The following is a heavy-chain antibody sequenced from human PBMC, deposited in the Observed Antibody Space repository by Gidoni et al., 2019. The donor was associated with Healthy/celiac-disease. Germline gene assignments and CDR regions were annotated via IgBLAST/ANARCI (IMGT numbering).Heavy chain of an antibody. J-gene: IGHJ3*02. CDR2: IYPGDSDT. CDR1: GYSFTSYW. V-gene: IGHV5-51*03. D-gene: IGHD2-21*02. Sequence: EVQLVQSGAEVKKPGESLKISCKGSGYSFTSYWIGWVRQMPGKGLEWMGIIYPGDSDTRYSPSFQGQVTISADKSISTAYLQWSSLKASDTAMYYCASQYCGGDCYSPEEAFDIWGQGTMVTVSS. CDR3: ASQYCGGDCYSPEEAFDI.